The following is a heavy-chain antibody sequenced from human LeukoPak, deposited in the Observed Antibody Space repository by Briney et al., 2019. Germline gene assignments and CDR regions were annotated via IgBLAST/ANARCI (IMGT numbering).Heavy chain of an antibody. Sequence: TVKVSCKASGGTFSSYAISWVRQAPGQGLEWMGGIFPIFGTANYAQKFQGRVTITADESTSTAYMELSSLRSEDTAVYYCAREGIAARPGWFDPWGQGTLVTVSS. CDR1: GGTFSSYA. CDR2: IFPIFGTA. J-gene: IGHJ5*02. D-gene: IGHD6-6*01. CDR3: AREGIAARPGWFDP. V-gene: IGHV1-69*13.